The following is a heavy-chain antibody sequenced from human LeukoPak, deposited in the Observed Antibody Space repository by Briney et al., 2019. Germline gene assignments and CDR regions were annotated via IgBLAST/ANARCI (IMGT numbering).Heavy chain of an antibody. CDR1: GFTFSNYA. V-gene: IGHV3-73*01. CDR2: IRGAGYSDAP. J-gene: IGHJ5*02. Sequence: GGSLRLSCAASGFTFSNYAMSWVRQAPGKGLEWVGRIRGAGYSDAPAYVASVRGRFTISRDDSKSTAYLQMNSLKAEDTAVYYCTVPASGGNWFDPWGPGTLVTVSS. CDR3: TVPASGGNWFDP. D-gene: IGHD2-2*01.